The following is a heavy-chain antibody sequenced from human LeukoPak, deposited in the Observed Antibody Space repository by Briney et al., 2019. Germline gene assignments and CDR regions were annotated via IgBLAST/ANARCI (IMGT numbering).Heavy chain of an antibody. CDR2: IIPIFGTA. D-gene: IGHD2-2*01. V-gene: IGHV1-69*13. CDR3: AVGYCSSTSCQHDY. Sequence: SVKVSCKASGGTFSSYAISWVRQAPGQGLEWMGGIIPIFGTANYAQKFQGRVTITADESTSTAYMELSSLRSEDTAVYYCAVGYCSSTSCQHDYWGQGTLVTVSS. J-gene: IGHJ4*02. CDR1: GGTFSSYA.